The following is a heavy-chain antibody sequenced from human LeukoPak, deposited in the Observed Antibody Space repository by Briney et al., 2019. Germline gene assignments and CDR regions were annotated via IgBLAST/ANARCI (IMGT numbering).Heavy chain of an antibody. Sequence: SETLSLTCTVSGDSISNYYWSWIRQPPGKGLEWIGYVYYSGSTNYNPSLKSRVTISVDTSKNQFSLRLSSVTAADTAVYYCARRSSGWQYFDYWGQGTLVTVSS. D-gene: IGHD6-19*01. CDR3: ARRSSGWQYFDY. J-gene: IGHJ4*02. CDR1: GDSISNYY. V-gene: IGHV4-59*01. CDR2: VYYSGST.